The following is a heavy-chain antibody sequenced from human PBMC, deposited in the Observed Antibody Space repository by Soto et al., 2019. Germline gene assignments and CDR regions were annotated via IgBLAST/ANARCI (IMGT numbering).Heavy chain of an antibody. J-gene: IGHJ6*02. Sequence: PGGSLRLSCAASGFTFSSYAMHWVRQAPGKGLEWVAVISYDGSNKYYTDSVKGRFTISRDNSKNTLYLQMNSLRAEDTAVYYCARDQAYYDILTGYYRRRGGYYYYGMDVWGQGTTVTVSS. CDR2: ISYDGSNK. V-gene: IGHV3-30-3*01. D-gene: IGHD3-9*01. CDR3: ARDQAYYDILTGYYRRRGGYYYYGMDV. CDR1: GFTFSSYA.